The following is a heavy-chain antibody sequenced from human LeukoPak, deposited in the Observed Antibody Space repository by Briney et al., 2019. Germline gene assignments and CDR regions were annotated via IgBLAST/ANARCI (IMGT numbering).Heavy chain of an antibody. Sequence: SETLSLTCTVSGGSVSSYYWSWIRQPPGKGLEWIGYIYYSGSTYYNPSLKSRVTISVDTSKNQFSLKLSSVTAADTAVYYCARVDVEVGDFDYWGQGTLVTVSS. CDR1: GGSVSSYY. J-gene: IGHJ4*02. CDR3: ARVDVEVGDFDY. V-gene: IGHV4-59*02. CDR2: IYYSGST. D-gene: IGHD2-15*01.